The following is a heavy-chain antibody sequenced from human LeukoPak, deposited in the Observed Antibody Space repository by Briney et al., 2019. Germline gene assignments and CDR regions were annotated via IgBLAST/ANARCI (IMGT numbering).Heavy chain of an antibody. CDR2: IFYDGSSK. J-gene: IGHJ4*02. CDR1: GFAFNEYN. D-gene: IGHD3-10*01. CDR3: AKLSLSGRSQSADY. Sequence: GGSLRLSCAASGFAFNEYNMHWVRQAPGKGLEWVTFIFYDGSSKKEADSVKGRFTISRDNSKNTLFLQMNSLRAEDTAVYYCAKLSLSGRSQSADYWGQGTLVTVSS. V-gene: IGHV3-30*02.